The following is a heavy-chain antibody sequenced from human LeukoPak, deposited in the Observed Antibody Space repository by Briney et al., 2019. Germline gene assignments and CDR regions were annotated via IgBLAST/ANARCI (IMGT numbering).Heavy chain of an antibody. CDR1: GYTFTGYY. CDR3: ARDQFMPPGYSSGWYNNNWFDP. D-gene: IGHD6-19*01. V-gene: IGHV1-2*02. Sequence: ASVKVSCKASGYTFTGYYMHWVRQAPGQGLEWMGWINPNSGGTNYAQKFQGRVTMTRDTSISTAYMELSRLRSDDTAVYYCARDQFMPPGYSSGWYNNNWFDPWGQGTLVTVSS. J-gene: IGHJ5*02. CDR2: INPNSGGT.